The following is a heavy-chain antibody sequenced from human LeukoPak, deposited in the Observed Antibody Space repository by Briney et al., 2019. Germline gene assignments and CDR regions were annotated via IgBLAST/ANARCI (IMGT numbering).Heavy chain of an antibody. Sequence: ETLSLTCTVSGGSISSSSYYWGWIRQPPGKGLEGIGSIYYSGSTYYNPSLKSRVTISVDTSKNQFSLKLSSVTAADPAVYYCARDAIPLGFWAFDIWGQGTMVTVSS. J-gene: IGHJ3*02. CDR2: IYYSGST. CDR1: GGSISSSSYY. CDR3: ARDAIPLGFWAFDI. V-gene: IGHV4-39*07. D-gene: IGHD7-27*01.